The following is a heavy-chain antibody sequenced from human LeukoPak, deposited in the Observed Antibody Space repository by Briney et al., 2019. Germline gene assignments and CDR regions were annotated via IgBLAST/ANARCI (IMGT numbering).Heavy chain of an antibody. J-gene: IGHJ5*02. V-gene: IGHV3-21*05. CDR1: GFTFSSYE. D-gene: IGHD4-17*01. CDR3: ARQEKTYGDYDH. CDR2: ISSSSSYI. Sequence: GGSLRLSCAASGFTFSSYEMNWVRQAPGKGLEWVSYISSSSSYIYYADSVKGRFTISRDNAKNSLYLQMNSLRAEDTAVYYCARQEKTYGDYDHWGQGTLVTVSS.